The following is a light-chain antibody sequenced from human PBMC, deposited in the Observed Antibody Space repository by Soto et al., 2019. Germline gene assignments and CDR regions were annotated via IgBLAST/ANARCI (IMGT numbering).Light chain of an antibody. CDR3: QQRSNWHPLT. J-gene: IGKJ4*01. Sequence: EILFTQSPATLSLSPGERATHSCRASQSISNYLAWYQQKPGQAPRLLIYDASNRANGIPARFSGSGSGTDFTLTISSLEPEDFAVYYCQQRSNWHPLTFGGGTKVDIK. CDR2: DAS. CDR1: QSISNY. V-gene: IGKV3-11*01.